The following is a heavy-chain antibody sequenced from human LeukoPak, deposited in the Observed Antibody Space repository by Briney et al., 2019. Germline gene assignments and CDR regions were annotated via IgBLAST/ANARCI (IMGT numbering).Heavy chain of an antibody. J-gene: IGHJ4*02. V-gene: IGHV1-46*01. CDR3: TRDPDSDYFDY. CDR1: GFTFTSYY. D-gene: IGHD4-11*01. Sequence: ASVKVSCKASGFTFTSYYMHWVRQAPGQGLEWMGIIDPSGGTATYAQKFQGRVTMTSDTSTSTVYMEVSSLRFEDTAVCYCTRDPDSDYFDYWGQGTLVTVSS. CDR2: IDPSGGTA.